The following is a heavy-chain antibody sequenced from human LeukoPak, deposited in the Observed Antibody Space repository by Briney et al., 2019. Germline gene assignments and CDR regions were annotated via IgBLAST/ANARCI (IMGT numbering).Heavy chain of an antibody. D-gene: IGHD3-9*01. J-gene: IGHJ4*02. CDR2: IYHSVST. CDR1: GDSISGGYY. Sequence: SETLSLTCGVSGDSISGGYYWGWIRQPPGKGLDGIGSIYHSVSTYYNPSLKSRVTLSVDTPKNQLSLKLSSVTAADTAVYYCVRYFDWHYYFDSWGQGTLVTVSS. V-gene: IGHV4-38-2*01. CDR3: VRYFDWHYYFDS.